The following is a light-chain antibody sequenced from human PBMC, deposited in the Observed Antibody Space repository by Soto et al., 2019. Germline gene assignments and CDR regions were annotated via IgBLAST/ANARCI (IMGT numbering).Light chain of an antibody. CDR3: QSYDSSLSADYV. CDR2: GNI. Sequence: QAVLTQPPSVSGAPGQRVTISCTGSSSNIGAGYDVHWYQQLPGTAPKLLIYGNINRPSGVPDRFSGSKSGTSASLAITGLQADEEADYYCQSYDSSLSADYVFGTGTKLTVL. CDR1: SSNIGAGYD. J-gene: IGLJ1*01. V-gene: IGLV1-40*01.